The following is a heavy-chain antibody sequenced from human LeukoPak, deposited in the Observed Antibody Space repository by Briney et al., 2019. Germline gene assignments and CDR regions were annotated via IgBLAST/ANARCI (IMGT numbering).Heavy chain of an antibody. V-gene: IGHV4-38-2*02. CDR3: AREDGDYVKDC. CDR2: IYDGGNP. J-gene: IGHJ4*02. D-gene: IGHD4-17*01. CDR1: SYSISSGYY. Sequence: SSETLSLTCAVSSYSISSGYYWGWIRQPPVKGLEWIGSIYDGGNPYYNPSLKSRVTISVDRSKNQFSLKLNSVTAADTAVYYCAREDGDYVKDCWGQGTLVTVSS.